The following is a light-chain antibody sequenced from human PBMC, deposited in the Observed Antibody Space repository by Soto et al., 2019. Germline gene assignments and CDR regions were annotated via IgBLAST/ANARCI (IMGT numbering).Light chain of an antibody. CDR2: DAS. Sequence: IVLIQSPATLSVSPGERATLSCRASQNISNYLIWYQQKPGLAPRLLIYDASSRATGIPDRFSGSGSGTDFALTISRLEPEDFAVYYCQQYGTSTGTFGQGTKVDIK. V-gene: IGKV3D-20*01. CDR1: QNISNY. J-gene: IGKJ1*01. CDR3: QQYGTSTGT.